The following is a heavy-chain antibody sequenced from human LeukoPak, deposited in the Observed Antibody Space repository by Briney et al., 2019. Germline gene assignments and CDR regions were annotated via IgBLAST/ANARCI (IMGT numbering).Heavy chain of an antibody. J-gene: IGHJ4*02. V-gene: IGHV3-53*05. CDR3: AKDPNYYSSTYYFDY. CDR1: GFTVSSNY. D-gene: IGHD6-19*01. Sequence: GGSLRLSCAASGFTVSSNYMSWVRQAPGKGLEWVSVIYSGGSTYYADSVKGRFTISRDNSKNTLYLQMNSLRAEDTAVYYCAKDPNYYSSTYYFDYWGQGTLVTVSS. CDR2: IYSGGST.